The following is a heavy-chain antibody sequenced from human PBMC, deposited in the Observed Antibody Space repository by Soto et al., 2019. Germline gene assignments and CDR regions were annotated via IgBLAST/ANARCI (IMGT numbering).Heavy chain of an antibody. V-gene: IGHV4-61*01. CDR3: ARARNRYFDY. CDR2: VFRSGSI. D-gene: IGHD1-1*01. CDR1: GGSMTTGSYF. Sequence: RSLTCNVSGGSMTTGSYFWSWIRQPPGKGLEWIGYVFRSGSINYSPSFKSRVTISIDTSKNQFSLMLKSVTAADTAVYFCARARNRYFDYWGQGAMVTVYS. J-gene: IGHJ4*02.